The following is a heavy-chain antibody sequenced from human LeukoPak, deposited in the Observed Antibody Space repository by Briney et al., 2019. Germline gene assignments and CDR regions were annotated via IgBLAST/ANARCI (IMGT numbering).Heavy chain of an antibody. Sequence: SETLSLTCTVSGGSISSYYWSWIRQPPGKGLEWVGYIYYSGSTKYNPSLKSRVNISVDTSRNQFSLKLSSVTAADTAVYYCAMRVYGSGIQVDYWGQGTLVTVSS. J-gene: IGHJ4*02. D-gene: IGHD3-10*01. CDR2: IYYSGST. CDR1: GGSISSYY. V-gene: IGHV4-59*01. CDR3: AMRVYGSGIQVDY.